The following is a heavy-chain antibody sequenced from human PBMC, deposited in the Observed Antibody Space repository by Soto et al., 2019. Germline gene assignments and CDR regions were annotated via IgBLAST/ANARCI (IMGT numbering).Heavy chain of an antibody. V-gene: IGHV3-66*01. CDR3: ARYYDFWSGYYAFDI. CDR1: GFSVSSNY. Sequence: EVQLVESGGGLVQPGGSLRLSCSASGFSVSSNYMSWVRQAPGKGLQWGSLVYSGGSTNYADSVKNRFIISRDNSKNTLYLQMNSLRAEDTAVYYCARYYDFWSGYYAFDIWGQGTVVTVSS. J-gene: IGHJ3*02. D-gene: IGHD3-3*01. CDR2: VYSGGST.